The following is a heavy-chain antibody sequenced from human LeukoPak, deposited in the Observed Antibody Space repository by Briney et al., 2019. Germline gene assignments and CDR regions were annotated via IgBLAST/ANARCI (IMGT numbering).Heavy chain of an antibody. CDR2: IYTSGST. D-gene: IGHD5-24*01. CDR3: ARVRRRWLQLPWFDP. CDR1: GGSISSYY. V-gene: IGHV4-4*09. Sequence: SETLSLTCTVSGGSISSYYWSWIRQPPGKGLEWIGYIYTSGSTNYNPSLKSRVTISVDTSKNQFSLKLSSVTAADTAVYYCARVRRRWLQLPWFDPWGQGTLVTVSS. J-gene: IGHJ5*02.